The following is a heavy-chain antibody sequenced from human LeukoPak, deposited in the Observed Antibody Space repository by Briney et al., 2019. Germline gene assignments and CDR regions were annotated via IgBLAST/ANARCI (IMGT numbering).Heavy chain of an antibody. D-gene: IGHD2-15*01. CDR2: ISWDGGST. J-gene: IGHJ4*02. CDR3: AKDRPSCRGSICYSNYFAY. Sequence: PGGSLRLSCAASGVTFYDDAMHCGRQAPGEGLGWGSRISWDGGSTYYADSVKGRFTISRDNSKNSLSLQMNSLRTEDTALYYCAKDRPSCRGSICYSNYFAYWGQGTLVTVSS. V-gene: IGHV3-43D*03. CDR1: GVTFYDDA.